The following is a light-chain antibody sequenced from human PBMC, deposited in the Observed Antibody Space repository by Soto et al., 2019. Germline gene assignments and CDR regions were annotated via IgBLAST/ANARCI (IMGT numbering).Light chain of an antibody. CDR3: QQRSNWHRST. V-gene: IGKV3D-11*01. J-gene: IGKJ4*01. CDR2: DAS. Sequence: EIVLTQSPATLSLSPGERATLSCRASQGVSSYLAWYQQKPGQAPRLLIYDASNRATGIPARFSGSGPGTDFTLTISSLEPEDLAVYYCQQRSNWHRSTFGAATKVDIK. CDR1: QGVSSY.